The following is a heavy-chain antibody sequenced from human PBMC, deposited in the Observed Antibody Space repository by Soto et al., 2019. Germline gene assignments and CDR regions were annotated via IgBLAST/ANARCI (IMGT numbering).Heavy chain of an antibody. D-gene: IGHD3-22*01. Sequence: ASVKVSCKASGYTFTSYYMHWVLQAPGQGLEWMGIINPSGGSTSYAQKFQGRVTMTRDTSTSTVYMELSSLRSEDTAVYYCARGYYDSSGYYDAFDIWGQGTMVTVSS. J-gene: IGHJ3*02. CDR2: INPSGGST. CDR1: GYTFTSYY. V-gene: IGHV1-46*01. CDR3: ARGYYDSSGYYDAFDI.